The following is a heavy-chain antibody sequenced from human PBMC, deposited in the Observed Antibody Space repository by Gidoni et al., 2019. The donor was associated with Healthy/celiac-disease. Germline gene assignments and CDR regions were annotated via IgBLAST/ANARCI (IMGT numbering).Heavy chain of an antibody. CDR2: ISSSGSTR. CDR3: ARNPNPIRGWWGGYWFDP. J-gene: IGHJ5*02. D-gene: IGHD6-19*01. Sequence: QVQLVESGGGLVKPGGSLRLSCAASGFTFSDYYRSWIRQAPGKGLEWVSYISSSGSTRDYADSVKGRFTISRDNAKNSLYLQMKSLRAEDTAVYYCARNPNPIRGWWGGYWFDPWGQGTLVTVSS. V-gene: IGHV3-11*01. CDR1: GFTFSDYY.